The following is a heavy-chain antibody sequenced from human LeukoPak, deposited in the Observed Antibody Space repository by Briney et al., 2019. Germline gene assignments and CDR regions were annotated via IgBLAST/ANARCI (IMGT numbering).Heavy chain of an antibody. D-gene: IGHD6-13*01. J-gene: IGHJ6*03. V-gene: IGHV4-4*07. Sequence: SETLSLTCTVSGGSISSYYWSWIRQPAGKGLEWIGRIYTSGNTNYNPSLKSRVTMSVDTSKNQFSLKLSSVTAADTAVYYCARGLIAAAGHYYYYYMDVWGKGTTVIVSS. CDR3: ARGLIAAAGHYYYYYMDV. CDR2: IYTSGNT. CDR1: GGSISSYY.